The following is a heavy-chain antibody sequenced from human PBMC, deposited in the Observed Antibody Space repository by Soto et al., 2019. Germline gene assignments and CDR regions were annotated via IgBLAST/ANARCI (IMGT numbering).Heavy chain of an antibody. Sequence: GGSLRLSCAASGFTFSSYAMHWVRQAPGKGLEWVAVISYDGSNKYYADSVKGRFTISRDNSKNTLYLQMNSLRAEDTAVYYCARDRQPDTAMAATNYYYYYGMDVWGQGTTVTVSS. J-gene: IGHJ6*02. CDR1: GFTFSSYA. V-gene: IGHV3-30-3*01. D-gene: IGHD5-18*01. CDR2: ISYDGSNK. CDR3: ARDRQPDTAMAATNYYYYYGMDV.